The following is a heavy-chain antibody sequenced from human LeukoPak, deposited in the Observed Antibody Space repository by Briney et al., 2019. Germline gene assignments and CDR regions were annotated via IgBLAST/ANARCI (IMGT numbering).Heavy chain of an antibody. D-gene: IGHD3-22*01. CDR3: ARAHYYYDSSGYSEFDAFDI. V-gene: IGHV1-2*02. Sequence: ASVKVSCKASGYTFTGYYMHWVRQAPGQGLEWMGWINSNSGGTNYAQKFQGRVTVTRDTSISTAYMELSRLRSDDTAVYYCARAHYYYDSSGYSEFDAFDIWGQGTMVTVSS. CDR2: INSNSGGT. J-gene: IGHJ3*02. CDR1: GYTFTGYY.